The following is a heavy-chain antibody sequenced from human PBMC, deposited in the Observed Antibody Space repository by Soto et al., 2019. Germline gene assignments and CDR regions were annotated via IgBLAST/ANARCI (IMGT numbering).Heavy chain of an antibody. CDR2: ISWDGGST. D-gene: IGHD3-22*01. V-gene: IGHV3-43*01. CDR1: GFTFDDYT. Sequence: GGSLRLSCAASGFTFDDYTMHWVRQAPGKGLEWVSLISWDGGSTYYADSVKGRFTISRDNSKNSLYLQMNSLRTEDTVLYYCAKDFSGYYWGFDYWGQGTLVTVSS. J-gene: IGHJ4*02. CDR3: AKDFSGYYWGFDY.